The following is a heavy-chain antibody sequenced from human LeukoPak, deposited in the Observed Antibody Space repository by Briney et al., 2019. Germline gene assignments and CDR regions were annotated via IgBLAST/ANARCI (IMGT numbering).Heavy chain of an antibody. CDR1: GFTFSTYA. CDR2: ISGSGDST. CDR3: ARDLLMDV. Sequence: GGSLRLSCAASGFTFSTYAVNWVRQAPGKGLEWVSTISGSGDSTYYADSVKGRFTISRDNSKDTLYLQMSSVRVDDTAVYYCARDLLMDVWGQGTTVTVSS. J-gene: IGHJ6*02. V-gene: IGHV3-23*01.